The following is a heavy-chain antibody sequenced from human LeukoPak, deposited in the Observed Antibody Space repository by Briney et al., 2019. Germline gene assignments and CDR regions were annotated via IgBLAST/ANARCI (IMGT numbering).Heavy chain of an antibody. Sequence: GGSLRLSCAASGFTFSYFWMSWVRQAPGKGLEWVANIKEDGSEKYDVDSVKGRFTISRDNAKNSLYLQMNSLRAEDTAVYYCAREYYYDSSGYGSFGCWGQGTLVTVSS. J-gene: IGHJ4*02. D-gene: IGHD3-22*01. CDR1: GFTFSYFW. CDR3: AREYYYDSSGYGSFGC. CDR2: IKEDGSEK. V-gene: IGHV3-7*01.